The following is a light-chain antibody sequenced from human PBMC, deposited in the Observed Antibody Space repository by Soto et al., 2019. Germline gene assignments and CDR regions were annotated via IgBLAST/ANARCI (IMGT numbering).Light chain of an antibody. J-gene: IGKJ2*03. V-gene: IGKV3-20*01. Sequence: EIVLTQSPGTLSLSPGERATLSCRASQSVSSNYLAWYQQKPGQAPRLLMYGASSRATGIPDSFSGSGSGTDFTLSISRLEPEDFAVYYCQQYGTSQYSFGQGTKLELK. CDR2: GAS. CDR1: QSVSSNY. CDR3: QQYGTSQYS.